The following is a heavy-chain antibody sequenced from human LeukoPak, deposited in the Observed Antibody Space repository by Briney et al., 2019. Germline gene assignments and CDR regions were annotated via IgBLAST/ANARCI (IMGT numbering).Heavy chain of an antibody. CDR1: GASISSYY. CDR3: ARELGATVVNYGMDV. Sequence: ASETLSLTCTVSGASISSYYWSWIRQPPGKGLEWIGYIYYSGSTNYNPSLKSRVTISVDTSKNQFSLKLTSVTAADTAVYYCARELGATVVNYGMDVWGQGTTVTVSS. D-gene: IGHD4-23*01. V-gene: IGHV4-59*01. J-gene: IGHJ6*02. CDR2: IYYSGST.